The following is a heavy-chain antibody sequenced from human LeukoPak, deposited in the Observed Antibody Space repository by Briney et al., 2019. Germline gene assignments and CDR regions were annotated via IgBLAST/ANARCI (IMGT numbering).Heavy chain of an antibody. J-gene: IGHJ3*01. CDR2: ISSSSSYI. Sequence: PGGSLRLSCAASGFTFSTYSMNWVRQAPGKGLEWVSSISSSSSYIYYTDSVKGRFTISRDNAKNSLYLQMNSLRAEDTAVYYCARDYRTAVTASGAFDFWGQGTMVTVSS. V-gene: IGHV3-21*01. CDR3: ARDYRTAVTASGAFDF. CDR1: GFTFSTYS. D-gene: IGHD4-17*01.